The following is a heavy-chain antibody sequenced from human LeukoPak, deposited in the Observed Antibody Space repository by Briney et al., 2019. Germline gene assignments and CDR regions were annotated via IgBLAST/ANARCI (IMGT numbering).Heavy chain of an antibody. CDR3: ARDGNDFWSGFYYYYMDV. Sequence: SETLSLTCTVSGGSISSYYWSWIRQPPGKGLEWIGYIYYSGSTNYNPSLKSRVTISVDTSKNQFSLKLSSVTAADTAVYYCARDGNDFWSGFYYYYMDVWGKGTTVTVSS. CDR2: IYYSGST. V-gene: IGHV4-59*01. D-gene: IGHD3-3*01. J-gene: IGHJ6*03. CDR1: GGSISSYY.